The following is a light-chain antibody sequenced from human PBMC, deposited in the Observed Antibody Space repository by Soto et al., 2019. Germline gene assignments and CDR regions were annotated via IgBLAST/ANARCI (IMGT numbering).Light chain of an antibody. CDR1: QSVSSSN. V-gene: IGKV3-20*01. CDR2: GAS. Sequence: EIVLTQSPGTLSLSPGERATLSCRASQSVSSSNLAWYQQKPGQAPRLLIYGASSRATGIPDRFSGSGSGTDFTLTISRLEPEDFAVYYCQQYGSSPPTTFGQGTRLENK. CDR3: QQYGSSPPTT. J-gene: IGKJ5*01.